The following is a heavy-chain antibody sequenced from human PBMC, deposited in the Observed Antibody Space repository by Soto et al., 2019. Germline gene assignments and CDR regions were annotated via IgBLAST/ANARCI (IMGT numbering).Heavy chain of an antibody. Sequence: QVQLVESGGGVVQPGRSLRLSCAASGFTFSSYGMHWVRQAPGKGLEWVAVIWYDGSNKYYADSVKGRFTISRDNSKNTLYLQMISLRAEDTAVYYCAGTYSSSWYDVNWFDPWGQGTLVTVSS. CDR1: GFTFSSYG. V-gene: IGHV3-33*01. CDR3: AGTYSSSWYDVNWFDP. D-gene: IGHD6-13*01. J-gene: IGHJ5*02. CDR2: IWYDGSNK.